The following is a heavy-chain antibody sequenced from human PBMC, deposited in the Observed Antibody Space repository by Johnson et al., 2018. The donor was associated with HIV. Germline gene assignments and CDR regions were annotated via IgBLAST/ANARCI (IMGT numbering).Heavy chain of an antibody. CDR1: GFTFSNYA. D-gene: IGHD6-6*01. J-gene: IGHJ3*02. CDR2: ISYDGSNQ. CDR3: AKGQTSSSIAPLGI. Sequence: QVQLVESGGGVVQPGRSLRLSCTASGFTFSNYAIHWVRQAPGKGLEWVTVISYDGSNQYYADSVKGRFTLSRDSSKNSLYLQMNSLRAEDTALYYCAKGQTSSSIAPLGIWGQGTMVTVSP. V-gene: IGHV3-30*04.